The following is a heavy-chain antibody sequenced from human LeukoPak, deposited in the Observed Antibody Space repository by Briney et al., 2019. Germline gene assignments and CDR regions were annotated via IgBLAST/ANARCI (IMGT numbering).Heavy chain of an antibody. D-gene: IGHD2-21*01. V-gene: IGHV3-33*06. CDR3: AKDGLAYTTKYYYYMDV. Sequence: PGRSLRLSCAASGFTFSSYGMHWVRQAPGKGLEWVAVIWYDGSNKYYAGSVKGRFTISRDNSKNTLYLQMNSLRAEDTAVYYCAKDGLAYTTKYYYYMDVWGKGTTVTVSS. J-gene: IGHJ6*03. CDR2: IWYDGSNK. CDR1: GFTFSSYG.